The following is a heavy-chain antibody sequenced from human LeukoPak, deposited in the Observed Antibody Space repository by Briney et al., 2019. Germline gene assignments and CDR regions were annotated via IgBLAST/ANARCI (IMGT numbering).Heavy chain of an antibody. Sequence: KSSETPSLTCAVSGYSISSGYYWGWIRQPPGKGLEWIGTIYHRGSTHYNPSHKSRVTISVDTSKNQFSLKLSSVTAADTAVYYCARRDYYYYYMDVWGTGTTVTVSS. CDR3: ARRDYYYYYMDV. V-gene: IGHV4-38-2*01. CDR1: GYSISSGYY. CDR2: IYHRGST. J-gene: IGHJ6*03.